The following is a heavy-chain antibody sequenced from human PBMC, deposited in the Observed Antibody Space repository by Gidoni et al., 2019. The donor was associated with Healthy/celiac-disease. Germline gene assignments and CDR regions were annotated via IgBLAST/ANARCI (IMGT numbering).Heavy chain of an antibody. CDR3: ARDWRYSSGQPGY. V-gene: IGHV3-72*01. CDR1: GFTFSDHY. J-gene: IGHJ4*02. D-gene: IGHD6-19*01. Sequence: EVQLVESGGGLVQPGGSLRLSCAASGFTFSDHYMDWVRQAPGKGLEWVGRTRNKANSYTTEYAASVKGRVTSSRDDSKNSLYLQMNSLKTEDTAVYYCARDWRYSSGQPGYWGQGTLVTVSS. CDR2: TRNKANSYTT.